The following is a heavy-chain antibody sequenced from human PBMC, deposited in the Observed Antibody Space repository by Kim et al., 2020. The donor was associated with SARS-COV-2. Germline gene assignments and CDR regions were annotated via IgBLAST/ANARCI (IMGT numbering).Heavy chain of an antibody. CDR3: ARQGSGWSSSDNNWFDP. J-gene: IGHJ5*02. D-gene: IGHD6-19*01. CDR1: GGSISSSSYY. V-gene: IGHV4-39*01. CDR2: IYYSGST. Sequence: SETLSLTCTVSGGSISSSSYYWGWIRQPPGKGLEWIASIYYSGSTYYNPSLKSRVTISVDTSKNQFSLKLSSVTAADTAVYYCARQGSGWSSSDNNWFDPWGQGTLVTVSS.